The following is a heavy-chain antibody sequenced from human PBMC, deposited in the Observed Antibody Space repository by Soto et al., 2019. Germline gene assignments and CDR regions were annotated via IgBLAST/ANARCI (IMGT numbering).Heavy chain of an antibody. CDR2: IYYSGST. D-gene: IGHD3-10*01. Sequence: PSETLSLTCTVSGGSISSYYWSWIRQPPGKGLEWIGYIYYSGSTNYNPSLKSRVTISVDTSKNQFSLKLSPVTAADTAVYYCARHPPPPLWFGELLSVYYFDYWGQGTLVTVSS. CDR3: ARHPPPPLWFGELLSVYYFDY. CDR1: GGSISSYY. J-gene: IGHJ4*02. V-gene: IGHV4-59*08.